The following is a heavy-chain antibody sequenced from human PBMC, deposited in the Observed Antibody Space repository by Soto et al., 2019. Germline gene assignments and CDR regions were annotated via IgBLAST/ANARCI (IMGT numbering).Heavy chain of an antibody. J-gene: IGHJ4*02. Sequence: PGGSLRLSCAASGFTFSSYAMSWVRQAPGKGLEWVSAISGSGGSTYYADSVKGRFTISRDNSKNTLYLQMNSLRAEDKAVYYCASSQWFGEFHFDYWGQGTLVTVSS. D-gene: IGHD3-10*01. CDR2: ISGSGGST. CDR3: ASSQWFGEFHFDY. V-gene: IGHV3-23*01. CDR1: GFTFSSYA.